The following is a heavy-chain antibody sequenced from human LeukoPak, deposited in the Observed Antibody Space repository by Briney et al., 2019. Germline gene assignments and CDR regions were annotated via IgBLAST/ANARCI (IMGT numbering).Heavy chain of an antibody. CDR2: INHSGST. CDR1: GGSFSGYY. J-gene: IGHJ4*02. D-gene: IGHD3-16*02. V-gene: IGHV4-34*01. Sequence: SETLSLTCAVYGGSFSGYYWSWIRQPPGKGLEWIGEINHSGSTNYNPSLKSRVTISVDTSKNQFSLKLSSVTAADTAVYYCARGRYYDYVWGSYRIPFFDYWGQGTLVTVSS. CDR3: ARGRYYDYVWGSYRIPFFDY.